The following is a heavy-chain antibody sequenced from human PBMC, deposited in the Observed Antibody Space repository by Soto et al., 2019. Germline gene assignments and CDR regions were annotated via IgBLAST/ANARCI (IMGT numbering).Heavy chain of an antibody. CDR2: ISYSGNT. CDR3: ARAPMVLSRTYFDS. CDR1: GGSISNFY. Sequence: SETLSLTCTVSGGSISNFYWSWIRQPPGKGLEWIGYISYSGNTNYNPSLKSRVSISVDTSKNQLSLNLTSVTAADTAVYYCARAPMVLSRTYFDSWGQGTPVTVSS. D-gene: IGHD2-8*01. J-gene: IGHJ4*02. V-gene: IGHV4-59*01.